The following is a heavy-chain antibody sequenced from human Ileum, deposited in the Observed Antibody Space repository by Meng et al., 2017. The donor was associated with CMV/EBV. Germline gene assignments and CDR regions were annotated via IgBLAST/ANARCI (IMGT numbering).Heavy chain of an antibody. Sequence: GESLKISCAASGFTFSNAWMSWVRQAPGKGLEWVGRIKSKTDGGTTDYAAPVKGRFTISRDDSKNTLYLQMNSLKTEDTAVYYCTTDTPLQHDYADYYYYYGMDVWGQGTTVTVSS. CDR1: GFTFSNAW. CDR3: TTDTPLQHDYADYYYYYGMDV. CDR2: IKSKTDGGTT. V-gene: IGHV3-15*01. J-gene: IGHJ6*02. D-gene: IGHD5-12*01.